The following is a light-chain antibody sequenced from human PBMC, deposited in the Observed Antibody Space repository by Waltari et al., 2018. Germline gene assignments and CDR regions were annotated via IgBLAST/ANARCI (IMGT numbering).Light chain of an antibody. CDR1: SSDIGGHHY. CDR3: SAYTSSSSRV. J-gene: IGLJ1*01. Sequence: QSALTQPASVSGSPGQSITISCTGTSSDIGGHHYVSWYQQHPGKAPKLMIYDVSKRFSGISNRFSGSKSANPASLTISGLQAEDEADYYCSAYTSSSSRVFGTGTRVTVL. V-gene: IGLV2-14*03. CDR2: DVS.